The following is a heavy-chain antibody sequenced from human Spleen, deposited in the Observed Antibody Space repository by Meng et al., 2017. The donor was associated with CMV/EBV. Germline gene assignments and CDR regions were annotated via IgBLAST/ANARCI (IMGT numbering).Heavy chain of an antibody. J-gene: IGHJ5*02. V-gene: IGHV1-2*02. CDR2: INPKSGDT. D-gene: IGHD1-26*01. Sequence: ASVKVSFKASGYTFTGYYMHWVRQAPGQGLEWMGWINPKSGDTNYAQKYQGRVTMTRDTSITTAYMELSRLKSDDTAVYHCARGSGGVGATGGYNWFDPWGQGTLVTVSS. CDR1: GYTFTGYY. CDR3: ARGSGGVGATGGYNWFDP.